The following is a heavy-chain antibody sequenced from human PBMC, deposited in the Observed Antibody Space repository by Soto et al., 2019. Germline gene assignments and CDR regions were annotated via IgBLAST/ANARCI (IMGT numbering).Heavy chain of an antibody. CDR1: GFTFSSYA. CDR2: ISGTRGTT. V-gene: IGHV3-23*01. D-gene: IGHD6-25*01. J-gene: IGHJ4*02. Sequence: EVQLLQSGGGLVQPGGSLSLSCAASGFTFSSYAMSWVRQPPGKGLEWVSAISGTRGTTYYADSVKGRFTISRENARNPVKLQSSGPGAEDTAIYYCAEFFVETGGSSDWHWSFHFWGQGTLVAVSS. CDR3: AEFFVETGGSSDWHWSFHF.